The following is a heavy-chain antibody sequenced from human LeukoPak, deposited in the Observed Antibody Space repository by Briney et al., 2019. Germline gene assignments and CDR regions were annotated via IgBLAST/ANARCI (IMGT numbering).Heavy chain of an antibody. J-gene: IGHJ4*02. CDR3: ASTYYYGSGSYYNSDY. D-gene: IGHD3-10*01. CDR1: GFTFSSYS. Sequence: GGSLRLSCAASGFTFSSYSMNWARQAPGKGLEWVSSISSSSSYIYYADSVKGRFTISRDNAKNSLYLQMNSLRAEDTAVYYGASTYYYGSGSYYNSDYWGQGTLVTVSS. V-gene: IGHV3-21*01. CDR2: ISSSSSYI.